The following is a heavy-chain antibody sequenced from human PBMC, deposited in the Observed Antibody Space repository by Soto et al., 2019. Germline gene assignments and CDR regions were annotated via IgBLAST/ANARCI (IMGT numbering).Heavy chain of an antibody. CDR1: GFTFSSYA. CDR2: ISYDGSNK. D-gene: IGHD5-12*01. V-gene: IGHV3-30-3*01. J-gene: IGHJ6*02. Sequence: QVQLVESGGGVVQPGRSLRLSCAASGFTFSSYAMHWVRQAPGKGLEWVAVISYDGSNKYYADSVKGRFTISRDNSKNTLYLQMNSLRAEDTAVYYCARDMGSGSGVATYNPYYYYYGMDVWGQGTTVTVSS. CDR3: ARDMGSGSGVATYNPYYYYYGMDV.